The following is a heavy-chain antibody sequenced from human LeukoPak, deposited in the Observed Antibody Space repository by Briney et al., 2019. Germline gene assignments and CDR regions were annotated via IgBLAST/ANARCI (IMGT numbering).Heavy chain of an antibody. J-gene: IGHJ4*02. CDR2: IYTSGST. CDR1: GGSISSYY. D-gene: IGHD5-18*01. V-gene: IGHV4-4*07. Sequence: SETLSLTCTVSGGSISSYYWSWIRQPAGKGLEWIGRIYTSGSTNYNPSLKSRVTISIDTSKNQFSLKLNPVTAADTAVYYCARDRGYSYAFDYWGQGTLVTVSS. CDR3: ARDRGYSYAFDY.